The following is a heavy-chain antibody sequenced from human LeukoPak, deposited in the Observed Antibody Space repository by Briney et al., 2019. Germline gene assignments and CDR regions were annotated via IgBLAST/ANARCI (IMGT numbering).Heavy chain of an antibody. CDR1: GFTFSSYA. V-gene: IGHV3-21*01. CDR3: ARPRATGYDWEY. CDR2: ISSTSSYI. Sequence: GGSLTLSCAASGFTFSSYAMTWVRQAPGKGLEWVSSISSTSSYIYYADSVKGRFTISRDNAKNSLYLQMNSLRAEDTAVYYCARPRATGYDWEYWGQGTLVTVSS. D-gene: IGHD5-12*01. J-gene: IGHJ4*02.